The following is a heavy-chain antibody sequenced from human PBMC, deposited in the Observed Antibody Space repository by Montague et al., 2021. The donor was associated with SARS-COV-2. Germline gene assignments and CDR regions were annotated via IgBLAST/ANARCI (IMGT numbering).Heavy chain of an antibody. J-gene: IGHJ6*02. V-gene: IGHV4-59*01. D-gene: IGHD3-10*01. CDR3: AREGSGRGYYYYGMDV. Sequence: SETLSLTCTVSGGSISSYYWSWIRQPPGKGLEWIGYIYYSGSTNYNPSLKSRVTISVDTSKNQFSLKLSSVTAADTAVYYCAREGSGRGYYYYGMDVWAKGPRSPSP. CDR2: IYYSGST. CDR1: GGSISSYY.